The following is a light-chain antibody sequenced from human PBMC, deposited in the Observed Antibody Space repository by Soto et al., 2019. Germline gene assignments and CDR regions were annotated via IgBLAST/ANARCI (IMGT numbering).Light chain of an antibody. CDR3: QQYNSYPIT. Sequence: DIQMTQSPSTLSASLGDTFTVTCLASQSISSWLAWYQQKPGKAPKLLIYDASNLESGVPSRFSGSGSGTEFTLTISSLQPDDFATYYCQQYNSYPITFGQGTRLEIK. V-gene: IGKV1-5*01. CDR2: DAS. J-gene: IGKJ5*01. CDR1: QSISSW.